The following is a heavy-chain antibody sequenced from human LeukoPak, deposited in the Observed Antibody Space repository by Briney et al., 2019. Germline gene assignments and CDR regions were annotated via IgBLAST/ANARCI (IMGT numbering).Heavy chain of an antibody. CDR2: ISSRSSTI. D-gene: IGHD6-13*01. CDR1: GFTFSRYS. V-gene: IGHV3-48*01. Sequence: GGSLRLSCAASGFTFSRYSMNWVRQAPGKGLEWVSYISSRSSTIHYADSVKGRFTISRDNAKNSLYLQMNSLRAEDTAVYYCTRDLGIAAAGTHDYWGQGTLVTVSS. J-gene: IGHJ4*02. CDR3: TRDLGIAAAGTHDY.